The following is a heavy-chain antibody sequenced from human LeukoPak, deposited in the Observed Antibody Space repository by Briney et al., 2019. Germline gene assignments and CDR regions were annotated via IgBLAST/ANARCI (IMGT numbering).Heavy chain of an antibody. V-gene: IGHV3-30*18. J-gene: IGHJ4*02. D-gene: IGHD4-17*01. CDR3: AKDYGDYGYVDY. CDR1: GFTFSSYG. CDR2: ISYDGSNK. Sequence: GRSLRLSCAASGFTFSSYGMHWVRQAPGKGLEWVAVISYDGSNKYYADSVKGRFTISRDNSKNTLYLQMNSLRAEDTAVYYCAKDYGDYGYVDYWGQGTLVTVSS.